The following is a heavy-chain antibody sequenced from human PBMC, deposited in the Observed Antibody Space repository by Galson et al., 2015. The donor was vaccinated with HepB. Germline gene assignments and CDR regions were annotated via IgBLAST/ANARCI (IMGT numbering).Heavy chain of an antibody. CDR1: GFTFSSYS. CDR3: AREYIVLMVYSNLFY. J-gene: IGHJ4*02. CDR2: ISYDGSKK. V-gene: IGHV3-30*04. D-gene: IGHD2-8*01. Sequence: SLRLSCAASGFTFSSYSMHWVRQAPGKGLEWVAVISYDGSKKYYADSVKGRFTISGDSSKNTLYLQMNSLRAEDTAVYYCAREYIVLMVYSNLFYWGQGTLVTVSS.